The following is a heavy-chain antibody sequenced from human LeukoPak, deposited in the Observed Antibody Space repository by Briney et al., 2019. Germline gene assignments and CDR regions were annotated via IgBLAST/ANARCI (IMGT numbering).Heavy chain of an antibody. J-gene: IGHJ6*03. CDR3: ARDKGVRGPNFGTHYYYYYMDV. CDR2: IHDSGST. CDR1: GGSISSSSYY. V-gene: IGHV4-39*07. D-gene: IGHD3-10*01. Sequence: SETLSLTCSVSGGSISSSSYYWGWIRQPPGKGLEWIGSIHDSGSTYYNQTLKSRLTISVDTSKNQFSLKLSSVTAADTAVYYCARDKGVRGPNFGTHYYYYYMDVWGKGTTVTISS.